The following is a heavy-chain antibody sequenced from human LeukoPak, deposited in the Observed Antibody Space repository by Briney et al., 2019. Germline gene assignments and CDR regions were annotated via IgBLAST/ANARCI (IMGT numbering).Heavy chain of an antibody. Sequence: GGSLRLSCAASGFTFSSYRMNWVRQAPGKGLEWVSYISSSSSTIYYADSVKGRFTISRDNAKNSLYLQMNSLRAEDTAVYYCARQGGATWLNWFDPWGQGTLVTVSS. CDR1: GFTFSSYR. D-gene: IGHD3-16*01. V-gene: IGHV3-48*04. CDR3: ARQGGATWLNWFDP. J-gene: IGHJ5*02. CDR2: ISSSSSTI.